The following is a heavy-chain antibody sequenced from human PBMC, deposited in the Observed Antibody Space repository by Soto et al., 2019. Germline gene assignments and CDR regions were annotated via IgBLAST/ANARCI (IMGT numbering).Heavy chain of an antibody. J-gene: IGHJ5*01. D-gene: IGHD2-15*01. Sequence: SETLSLTCTVSGGSISSGDHYWSWIRQPPGKGLEWIGHIFYSGSTYHNPSLRSRLAMSLDTSKNQFSLRLSSVTAADTAVYYCARDRCSRGTCYSDGDRFDSWGQGTLVTVSS. CDR3: ARDRCSRGTCYSDGDRFDS. CDR2: IFYSGST. CDR1: GGSISSGDHY. V-gene: IGHV4-30-4*01.